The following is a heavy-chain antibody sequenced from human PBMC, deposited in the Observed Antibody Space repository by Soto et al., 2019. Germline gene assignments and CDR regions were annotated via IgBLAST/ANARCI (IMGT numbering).Heavy chain of an antibody. V-gene: IGHV3-21*01. CDR2: ITHSGTYV. CDR1: GFTFSEYS. D-gene: IGHD5-12*01. J-gene: IGHJ4*02. Sequence: GGSLRLSCTASGFTFSEYSMSWVRQAPGKGLEWVSSITHSGTYVYYADSVEGRFTISRDSASNSLFLQMTSLRAEDTAVYHCARARGNDWYSDYWGQGTLVTVSS. CDR3: ARARGNDWYSDY.